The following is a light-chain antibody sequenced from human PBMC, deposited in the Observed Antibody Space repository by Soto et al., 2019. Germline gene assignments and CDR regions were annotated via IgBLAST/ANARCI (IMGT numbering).Light chain of an antibody. Sequence: EIVMTQSPATLSVSPGERATLSCRASESVSSNLAWYQQKPGQAPRLLIYGASTRATGIPARFSGSGSGTEFTLTISSLQSEDFEVNYCQQYNKWPPLTFGRGTKVEIK. CDR3: QQYNKWPPLT. CDR2: GAS. V-gene: IGKV3-15*01. CDR1: ESVSSN. J-gene: IGKJ4*01.